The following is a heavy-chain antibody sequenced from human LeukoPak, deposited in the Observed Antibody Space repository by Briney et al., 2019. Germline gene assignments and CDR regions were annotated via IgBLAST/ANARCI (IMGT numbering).Heavy chain of an antibody. Sequence: GGSLRLSCAASGFTFSSYSMNWVRQAPGKGLEWVSSISSSSYIYYADSVKGRFTISRDNAKNSLYLQMNSLRAEDTAVYYCARDLHRGSYHGNSYSYWGQGTLVTVSS. CDR1: GFTFSSYS. CDR2: ISSSSYI. CDR3: ARDLHRGSYHGNSYSY. J-gene: IGHJ4*02. D-gene: IGHD1-26*01. V-gene: IGHV3-21*01.